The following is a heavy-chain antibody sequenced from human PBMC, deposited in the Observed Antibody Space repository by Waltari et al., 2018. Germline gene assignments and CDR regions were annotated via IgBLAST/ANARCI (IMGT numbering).Heavy chain of an antibody. J-gene: IGHJ4*02. D-gene: IGHD2-21*02. CDR1: CAPLSSSGNY. CDR2: ISFSGTT. CDR3: AKETAFTLDS. Sequence: QVQLQESGPGLVKPSQTLSLPCTFSCAPLSSSGNYWTWIRHHPGRGLEWIGYISFSGTTYYSPSLRSRLTISIDTSKNQFSLNLSSLTAADTAVYFCAKETAFTLDSWGQGTLVTVSS. V-gene: IGHV4-31*03.